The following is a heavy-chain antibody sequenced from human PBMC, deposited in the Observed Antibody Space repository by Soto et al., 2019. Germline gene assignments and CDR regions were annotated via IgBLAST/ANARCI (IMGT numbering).Heavy chain of an antibody. J-gene: IGHJ4*02. CDR2: ISSSSSYI. D-gene: IGHD3-10*01. V-gene: IGHV3-21*01. CDR1: GFTFSSYS. Sequence: EVQLVESGGGLVKPGGSLRLSCAASGFTFSSYSMNWVRQAPGKGLEWVSSISSSSSYIYYADSVKGRFTISRDNAKNSLYLQMNSLRAEDTAVYYCASQYGSGSYYWGIYWGQGTLVTVSS. CDR3: ASQYGSGSYYWGIY.